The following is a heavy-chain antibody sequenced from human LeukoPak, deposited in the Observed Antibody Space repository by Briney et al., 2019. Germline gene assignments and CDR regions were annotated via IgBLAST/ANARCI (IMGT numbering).Heavy chain of an antibody. CDR3: AKLRLGELSFSSADY. CDR2: ISGSGGST. D-gene: IGHD3-16*02. J-gene: IGHJ4*02. V-gene: IGHV3-23*01. Sequence: GGSLRLSCAASGFTFSSYAMSWVRQAPGKGLEWVSAISGSGGSTYYADSVKGRFTISRDNSKNTLYLQMNSLRAEDTAVYYCAKLRLGELSFSSADYWGQGTLVTVSS. CDR1: GFTFSSYA.